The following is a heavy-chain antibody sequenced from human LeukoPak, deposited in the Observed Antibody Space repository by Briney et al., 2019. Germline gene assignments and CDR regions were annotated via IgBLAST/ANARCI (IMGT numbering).Heavy chain of an antibody. CDR3: ARGGWGSSSWYRVDY. D-gene: IGHD6-13*01. Sequence: GGCLRLSCAASGFTFSDYYMSWIRQAPGKGLEWVSYISRSGSTIYYADSVKGRFTITRDNAKTSLYLQMNSLRAEHTAVYYCARGGWGSSSWYRVDYWGQGPLVTVSS. V-gene: IGHV3-11*04. CDR1: GFTFSDYY. CDR2: ISRSGSTI. J-gene: IGHJ4*02.